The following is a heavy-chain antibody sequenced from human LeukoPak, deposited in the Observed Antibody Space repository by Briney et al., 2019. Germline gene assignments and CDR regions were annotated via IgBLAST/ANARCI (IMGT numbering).Heavy chain of an antibody. J-gene: IGHJ4*02. CDR2: ISGSGGST. V-gene: IGHV3-23*01. D-gene: IGHD4-17*01. Sequence: GGSLRLSCAASGFTFSSYAMSWVRQAPGKGLEWVSAISGSGGSTYYADSVKGRFTISRDNSKNTLYLQMNRLSAEDTAVYYCAKPTTVTTIDSFDYWGQGTLVTVSS. CDR3: AKPTTVTTIDSFDY. CDR1: GFTFSSYA.